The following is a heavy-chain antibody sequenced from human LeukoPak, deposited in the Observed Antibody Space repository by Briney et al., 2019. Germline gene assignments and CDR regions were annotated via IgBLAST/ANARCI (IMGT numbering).Heavy chain of an antibody. Sequence: SETLSLTCAVSGGSFSGYYWSWIRHPPGKGLEWIGEINHSGSTNYNPSLKSRVTISVDTSKNQFSLKLSSVTAADTAVYYCAGGGSGLYYFDYWGQGTLVTVSS. CDR1: GGSFSGYY. V-gene: IGHV4-34*01. J-gene: IGHJ4*02. CDR3: AGGGSGLYYFDY. CDR2: INHSGST. D-gene: IGHD6-19*01.